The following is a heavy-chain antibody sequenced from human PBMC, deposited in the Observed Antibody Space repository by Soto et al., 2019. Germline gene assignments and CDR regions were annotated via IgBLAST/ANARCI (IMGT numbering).Heavy chain of an antibody. CDR1: GFTFSSYE. J-gene: IGHJ5*02. CDR2: ISSSGSTI. CDR3: ARDSGSYSRSWFDP. Sequence: PVGSLRLSCAASGFTFSSYEMNWVRQAPGKGLEWVSYISSSGSTIYYADSVKGRFTISRDNAKNSLYLQMNSLRAEDTAVYYCARDSGSYSRSWFDPWGQGTLVTVSS. D-gene: IGHD1-26*01. V-gene: IGHV3-48*03.